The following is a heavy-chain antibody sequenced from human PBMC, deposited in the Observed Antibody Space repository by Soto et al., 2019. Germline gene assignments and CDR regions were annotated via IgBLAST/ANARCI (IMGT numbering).Heavy chain of an antibody. Sequence: SETLSLTCTVSGGSTSSYYWSWIRQPPGKGLEWIGYIYYSGSTNYNPSLKSRVTISVDTSKNQFSLKLSSVTAADTAVYYCARDQLVATIGWFDPWGQGTLVTVS. CDR3: ARDQLVATIGWFDP. CDR2: IYYSGST. CDR1: GGSTSSYY. J-gene: IGHJ5*02. V-gene: IGHV4-59*01. D-gene: IGHD5-12*01.